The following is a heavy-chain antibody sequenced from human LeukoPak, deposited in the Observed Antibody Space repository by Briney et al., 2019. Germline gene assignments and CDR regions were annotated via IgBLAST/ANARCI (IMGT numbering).Heavy chain of an antibody. CDR1: GYSFTNYG. D-gene: IGHD7-27*01. CDR2: ISAYNDNA. Sequence: APVKVSCKASGYSFTNYGTSWVRQAPGQGLEWMGWISAYNDNAHYAQGLEGRVTMTSETSTRTAYMELRSLRSDDTAVYYCARSTLGIEFDYWGQGSLVTVSS. V-gene: IGHV1-18*01. J-gene: IGHJ4*02. CDR3: ARSTLGIEFDY.